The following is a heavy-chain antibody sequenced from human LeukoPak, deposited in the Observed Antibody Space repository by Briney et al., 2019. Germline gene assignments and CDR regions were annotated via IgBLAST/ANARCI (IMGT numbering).Heavy chain of an antibody. Sequence: ASVKVSCTASGYTFTSYSISWVRQAPGQGLEWMGWISAYNGNTIYAQKVKGRVTMTTDTSTSTAYMELRSLKSDDTAVYYCARASYCSDGSCYSDYWGQGTLGTVSS. V-gene: IGHV1-18*01. D-gene: IGHD2-15*01. J-gene: IGHJ4*02. CDR1: GYTFTSYS. CDR3: ARASYCSDGSCYSDY. CDR2: ISAYNGNT.